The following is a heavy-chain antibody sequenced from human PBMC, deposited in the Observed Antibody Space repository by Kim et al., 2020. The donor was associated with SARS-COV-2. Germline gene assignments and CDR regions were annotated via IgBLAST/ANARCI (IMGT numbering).Heavy chain of an antibody. CDR1: GGSISSYY. Sequence: SETLSLTCTVSGGSISSYYWSWIRQPPGKGLEWIGYIYYSGSTNYNPSLKSRVTISVDTSKNQFSMKLSSVTAADTAVYYCARVVISSTFRYYGMDVWGQGTTVTVSS. V-gene: IGHV4-59*01. CDR3: ARVVISSTFRYYGMDV. D-gene: IGHD6-6*01. J-gene: IGHJ6*02. CDR2: IYYSGST.